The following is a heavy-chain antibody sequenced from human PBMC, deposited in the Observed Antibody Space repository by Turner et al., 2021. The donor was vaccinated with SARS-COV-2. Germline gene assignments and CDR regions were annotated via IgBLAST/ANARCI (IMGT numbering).Heavy chain of an antibody. CDR3: AKSYSGSYWDRNDY. Sequence: QVQLVESGVGVFQPGRSLRLSCSASGFTFSIYGMHWVRQAPGKGLEWVAVISYDGSNKYYADSVKGRFTISRDNSKNTLYLQMNSLRAEDTAVYYCAKSYSGSYWDRNDYWGQGTLVTVSS. CDR2: ISYDGSNK. D-gene: IGHD1-26*01. J-gene: IGHJ4*02. V-gene: IGHV3-30*18. CDR1: GFTFSIYG.